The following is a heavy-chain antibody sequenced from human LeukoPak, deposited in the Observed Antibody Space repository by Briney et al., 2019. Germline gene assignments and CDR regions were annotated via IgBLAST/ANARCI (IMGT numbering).Heavy chain of an antibody. V-gene: IGHV3-9*01. CDR3: AKGAINWNDDDAFDI. D-gene: IGHD1-1*01. CDR1: GFTFDDYA. Sequence: GRSLRLSCAASGFTFDDYAMHWVRQAPGKGLEWVSGISWNSGSIGYADSVKGRFTISRDNAKNSLYLQMNSLRAEDTALYYCAKGAINWNDDDAFDIWGQGTMVTVSS. CDR2: ISWNSGSI. J-gene: IGHJ3*02.